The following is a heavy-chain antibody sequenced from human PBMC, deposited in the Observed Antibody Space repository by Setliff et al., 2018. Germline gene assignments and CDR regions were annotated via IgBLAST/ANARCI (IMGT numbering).Heavy chain of an antibody. V-gene: IGHV1-2*02. Sequence: ASVKVSCKTSGYTFTDYCLHWVRQAPGQGLEWLGWINPDSGDTNFAQKFQGRVTMTRDTSITTAYMELHSLRSDDTAVYFCARISPSYCSKSGCYAAEGYWGQGTLVTVSS. J-gene: IGHJ4*02. CDR2: INPDSGDT. CDR1: GYTFTDYC. CDR3: ARISPSYCSKSGCYAAEGY. D-gene: IGHD2-2*01.